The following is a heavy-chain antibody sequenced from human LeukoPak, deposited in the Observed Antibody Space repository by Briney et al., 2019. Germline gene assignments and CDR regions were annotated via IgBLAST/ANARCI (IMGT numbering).Heavy chain of an antibody. CDR2: INPSSGGT. CDR1: GYTFTGYY. J-gene: IGHJ5*02. CDR3: ARDAGYCSGGSCYDNWFDP. V-gene: IGHV1-2*02. D-gene: IGHD2-15*01. Sequence: ASVKVSCKASGYTFTGYYMHWVRQAPGQGLEWMGWINPSSGGTNYAQKFQGRVTMTRDTSISTAYMELSRLRSDDTAVYYCARDAGYCSGGSCYDNWFDPWGQGTLVTVSS.